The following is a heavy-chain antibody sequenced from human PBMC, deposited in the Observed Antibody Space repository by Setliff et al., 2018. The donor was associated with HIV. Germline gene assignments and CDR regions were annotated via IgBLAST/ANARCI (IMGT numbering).Heavy chain of an antibody. CDR2: IYHTGSS. V-gene: IGHV4-38-2*01. D-gene: IGHD2-15*01. J-gene: IGHJ4*02. CDR1: GFSISSRYY. CDR3: ARGLEYCSGGNCYSPRSYYFDY. Sequence: PSETLSLTCDVSGFSISSRYYWGWIRQSPGKGLEWIGNIYHTGSSYYNPSLNDRATISLDTSKNQFSLKLSSVTAADTAVYYCARGLEYCSGGNCYSPRSYYFDYWGQGTLVTVSS.